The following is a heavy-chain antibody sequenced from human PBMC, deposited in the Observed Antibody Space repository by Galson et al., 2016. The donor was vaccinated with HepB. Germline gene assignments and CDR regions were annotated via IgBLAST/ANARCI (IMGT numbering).Heavy chain of an antibody. V-gene: IGHV3-21*01. D-gene: IGHD3-3*01. CDR3: ARDYNGDFWSGYYHSYYYMDL. CDR2: ISSSSGYI. CDR1: GFTFSSYS. Sequence: SLRLSCAGSGFTFSSYSMTWARQAPGKGLEWVSSISSSSGYIYYADSVKGRFTISRDNAEMYLQMNSLRAEDTAVYYCARDYNGDFWSGYYHSYYYMDLWGKGTTVTVSS. J-gene: IGHJ6*03.